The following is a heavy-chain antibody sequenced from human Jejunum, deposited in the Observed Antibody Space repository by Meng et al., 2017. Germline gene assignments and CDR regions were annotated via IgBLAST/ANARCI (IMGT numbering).Heavy chain of an antibody. CDR1: GGSISSGSYY. D-gene: IGHD4-11*01. CDR3: ARGPTTMAHDFDY. V-gene: IGHV4-61*10. Sequence: SETLSLTCTVSGGSISSGSYYWSWILQPAGKGLEWIWEINHSGSTNYNPSLESRATISVDTSQNNLSLKLGSVTAAHSAVYRCARGPTTMAHDFDYWGQGTLVTVSS. CDR2: INHSGST. J-gene: IGHJ4*02.